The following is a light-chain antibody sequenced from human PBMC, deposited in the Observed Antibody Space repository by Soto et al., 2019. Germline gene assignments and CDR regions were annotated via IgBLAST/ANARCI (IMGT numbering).Light chain of an antibody. V-gene: IGLV4-60*02. CDR2: LEGSGSY. Sequence: QLVLTQSSSASASLGSSVKLTCTLSSGHSSYIIAWHQQQPGKAPRYLMKLEGSGSYNKGSGVPDRFSGSSSGADRYLTISNFQFEDEADYYCETWDSNIHWVFGGGTKLTVL. CDR1: SGHSSYI. J-gene: IGLJ3*02. CDR3: ETWDSNIHWV.